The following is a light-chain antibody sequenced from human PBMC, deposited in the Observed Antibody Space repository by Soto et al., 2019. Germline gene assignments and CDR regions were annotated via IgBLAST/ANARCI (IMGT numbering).Light chain of an antibody. Sequence: EIVLTQSPGILSLSRGERASLSCRASQKISRTVLAWYQQKPGQAPRLLIYGASSRTTGIPDRFSGSGSGTDFTLPISTLEPEDFAMYYCQQCGGSPTFGQGTKV. CDR1: QKISRTV. CDR2: GAS. J-gene: IGKJ1*01. V-gene: IGKV3-20*01. CDR3: QQCGGSPT.